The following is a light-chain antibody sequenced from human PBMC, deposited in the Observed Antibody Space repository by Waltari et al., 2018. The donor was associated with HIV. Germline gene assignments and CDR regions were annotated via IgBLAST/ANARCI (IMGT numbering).Light chain of an antibody. CDR1: SSNTGSNF. Sequence: QSVLTQPPSASGTPGQSVTITCSGSSSNTGSNFVYCYQQVPGTAPKLLIYRNNQRPSGVPDRFSGSKSGTSASLAISGLRAEDEADYYCAAWDDSLSGGVFGGGTKLTVL. V-gene: IGLV1-47*01. CDR3: AAWDDSLSGGV. CDR2: RNN. J-gene: IGLJ2*01.